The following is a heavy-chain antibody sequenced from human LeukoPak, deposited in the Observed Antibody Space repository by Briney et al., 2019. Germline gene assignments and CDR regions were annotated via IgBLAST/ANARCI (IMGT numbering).Heavy chain of an antibody. V-gene: IGHV1-69*04. CDR1: GGTFSSYA. J-gene: IGHJ4*02. Sequence: SVKVSCKASGGTFSSYAISWVRQAPGQGFEWMGRIIPILGIANYAQKFQGRVTITADKSTSTAYMELSSLRSEDTAVYYCARDLPATIAGGGDYWGQGTLVTVSS. D-gene: IGHD5-12*01. CDR2: IIPILGIA. CDR3: ARDLPATIAGGGDY.